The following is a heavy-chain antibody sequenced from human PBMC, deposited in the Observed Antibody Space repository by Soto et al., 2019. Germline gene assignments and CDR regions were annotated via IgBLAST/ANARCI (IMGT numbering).Heavy chain of an antibody. CDR2: IKSETDGGTI. J-gene: IGHJ4*02. V-gene: IGHV3-15*07. CDR1: GFTFSNVW. CDR3: TPLALQYNSDWYRLPD. Sequence: EVQLVESGGGLVKPGGSLRLSCAGSGFTFSNVWMNWVRQAPGKGLGWVGRIKSETDGGTIDYAAPVKGRFTISRDDSNNTLYLQMNILKTEDTATYYCTPLALQYNSDWYRLPDWGQGTRVTVSS. D-gene: IGHD6-19*01.